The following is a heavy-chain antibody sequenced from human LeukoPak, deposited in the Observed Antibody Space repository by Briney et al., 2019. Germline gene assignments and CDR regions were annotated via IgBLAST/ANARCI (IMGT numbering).Heavy chain of an antibody. J-gene: IGHJ4*02. Sequence: SVKVSCKASGYTFTGYYMHWVRQAPGQGLEWMGRIIPILGIANYAQKFQGRVTITADKSTSTAYMELSSLRSEDTAVYYCAAPITGTTSSYYFDHWGQGTLVTVSS. V-gene: IGHV1-69*02. CDR2: IIPILGIA. CDR1: GYTFTGYY. CDR3: AAPITGTTSSYYFDH. D-gene: IGHD1-20*01.